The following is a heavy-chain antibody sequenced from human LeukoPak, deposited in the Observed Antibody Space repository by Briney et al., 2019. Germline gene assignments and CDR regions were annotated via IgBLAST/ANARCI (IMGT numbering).Heavy chain of an antibody. D-gene: IGHD3-10*01. CDR3: ARLGLDPGYYGSGSYYVDY. Sequence: SETLSLTCTVSGYSISSGYYWGWIRQPPGKGLEWIGSIYHSGSTYYNPSLKSRVTISVDTSKNQFSLKLSSVTAADTAVYYCARLGLDPGYYGSGSYYVDYWGQGTLVTVSS. CDR2: IYHSGST. J-gene: IGHJ4*02. CDR1: GYSISSGYY. V-gene: IGHV4-38-2*02.